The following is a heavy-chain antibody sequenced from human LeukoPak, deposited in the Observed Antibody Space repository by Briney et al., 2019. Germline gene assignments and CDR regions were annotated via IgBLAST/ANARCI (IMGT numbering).Heavy chain of an antibody. D-gene: IGHD3-9*01. Sequence: MASETLSLTCIVSGGSISSRNYYWGWIRQPPGKGLEWIGSIYHSGSTYYNPSLKSRVTISVDTSKNQFSLKLSSVTAADTAVYYCARDATIFEEAEKSDAFDIWGQGTMVTVSS. CDR3: ARDATIFEEAEKSDAFDI. V-gene: IGHV4-39*07. CDR1: GGSISSRNYY. CDR2: IYHSGST. J-gene: IGHJ3*02.